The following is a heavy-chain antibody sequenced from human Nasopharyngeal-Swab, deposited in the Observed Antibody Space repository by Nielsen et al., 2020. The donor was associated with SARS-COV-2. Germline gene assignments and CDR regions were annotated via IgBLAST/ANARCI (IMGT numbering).Heavy chain of an antibody. Sequence: GGSLRLSCAASGFTFSSYAMSWVRQAPGEGLEWVSAISGSGGSTYYADSVKGRFTISRDNSKNTLYLQMNSLRAEDTAVYYCAKEGSRTTVITIYWYLDLWGRGTLVTVSS. V-gene: IGHV3-23*01. CDR2: ISGSGGST. D-gene: IGHD2/OR15-2a*01. CDR3: AKEGSRTTVITIYWYLDL. CDR1: GFTFSSYA. J-gene: IGHJ2*01.